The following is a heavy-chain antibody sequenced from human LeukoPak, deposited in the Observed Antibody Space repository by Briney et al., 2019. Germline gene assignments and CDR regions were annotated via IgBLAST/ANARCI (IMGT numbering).Heavy chain of an antibody. CDR1: GYSFTSYW. D-gene: IGHD3-10*01. V-gene: IGHV5-51*01. CDR2: IYPGDSDT. CDR3: ARRITMVRGVDNNWFDP. Sequence: GESLQISCKGSGYSFTSYWIGWVRQMPGKGLEWMGIIYPGDSDTRYSPSFQGQVTISADKSISTAYLQWSSLKASDTAMYYCARRITMVRGVDNNWFDPWGQGTLVTVSS. J-gene: IGHJ5*02.